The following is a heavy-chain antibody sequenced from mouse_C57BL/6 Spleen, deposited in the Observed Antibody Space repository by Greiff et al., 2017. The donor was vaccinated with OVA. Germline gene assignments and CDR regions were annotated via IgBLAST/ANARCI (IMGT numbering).Heavy chain of an antibody. Sequence: VKLQQSGPGLVRPGPSVTLSSRASGYPFTAYEFPWVKRTPLHGLDGFGHFDPETGGTAYNQKFKGKAILTADKSSSTAYMELRSLTSEDSAVYYCTRMNWDVGNAMDYWGQGTSVTVSS. D-gene: IGHD4-1*01. CDR1: GYPFTAYE. CDR3: TRMNWDVGNAMDY. V-gene: IGHV1-15*01. J-gene: IGHJ4*01. CDR2: FDPETGGT.